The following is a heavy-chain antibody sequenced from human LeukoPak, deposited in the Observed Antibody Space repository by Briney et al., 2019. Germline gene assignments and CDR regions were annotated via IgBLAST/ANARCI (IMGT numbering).Heavy chain of an antibody. CDR3: AKIMMGSSSDFDY. V-gene: IGHV3-7*01. Sequence: PGGSLRLSCAASGFSFSGYWMSWVRQAPGKGLEWVANIKQDGSEKYYVDSVKGRFTISRDNAKNSLYLQMNSLRAEDTAVYYCAKIMMGSSSDFDYWGQGTLVTVSS. CDR1: GFSFSGYW. CDR2: IKQDGSEK. J-gene: IGHJ4*02. D-gene: IGHD6-6*01.